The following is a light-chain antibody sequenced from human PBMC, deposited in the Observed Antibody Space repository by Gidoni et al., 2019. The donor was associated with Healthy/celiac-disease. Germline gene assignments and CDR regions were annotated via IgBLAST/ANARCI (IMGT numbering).Light chain of an antibody. Sequence: AIQLTQSPSSLSASVGDSVTITCRASQGISSALAWYQQKPGKAPKLLIYDASRLERGVPPRFSGSGSGTDFTLTISRLQPEDFATYCCQQFNSYPTFGQGTRLEIK. CDR2: DAS. CDR3: QQFNSYPT. CDR1: QGISSA. V-gene: IGKV1-13*02. J-gene: IGKJ5*01.